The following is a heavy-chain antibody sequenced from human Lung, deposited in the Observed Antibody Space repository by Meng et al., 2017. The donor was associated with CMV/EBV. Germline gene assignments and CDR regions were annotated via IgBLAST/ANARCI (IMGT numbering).Heavy chain of an antibody. V-gene: IGHV3-23*01. D-gene: IGHD3-10*01. CDR3: AKRLGGLLSSDADLGY. CDR1: GFTFSSYA. Sequence: GGSXRLXCAASGFTFSSYAMSWVRQAPGKGLEWVSAISGSGGSTYYADSVKGRFTISRDNSKNTLYLQMNSLRAEDTAVYYCAKRLGGLLSSDADLGYWGQGTXVTVDS. CDR2: ISGSGGST. J-gene: IGHJ4*02.